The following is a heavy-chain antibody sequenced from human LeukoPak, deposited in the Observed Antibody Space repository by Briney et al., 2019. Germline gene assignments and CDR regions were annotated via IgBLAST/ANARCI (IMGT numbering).Heavy chain of an antibody. J-gene: IGHJ4*02. CDR2: INQDESER. CDR1: GFTFSSYG. D-gene: IGHD6-19*01. Sequence: GGSLRLSCAASGFTFSSYGMHWVRQAPGKGLEWVANINQDESERYYVDSVKGRFTISRDNAKNSLYLQMNSLRAEDTAVYYCARKGWRFDYWGQGTLVTVSS. CDR3: ARKGWRFDY. V-gene: IGHV3-7*01.